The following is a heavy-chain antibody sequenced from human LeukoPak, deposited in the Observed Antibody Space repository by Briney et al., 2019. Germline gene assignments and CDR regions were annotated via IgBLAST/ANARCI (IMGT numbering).Heavy chain of an antibody. D-gene: IGHD3-22*01. V-gene: IGHV4-59*01. CDR3: ARDDSSGYVAFDI. J-gene: IGHJ3*02. Sequence: PSETLSLTCTVSGGSISSYYWSWIRQPPGKGLEWIGYIYYSGSTNYNPSLKSRVTISVDTSKNQFSLKLSSVTAADTAVYYCARDDSSGYVAFDIWGQGKMVTVSS. CDR2: IYYSGST. CDR1: GGSISSYY.